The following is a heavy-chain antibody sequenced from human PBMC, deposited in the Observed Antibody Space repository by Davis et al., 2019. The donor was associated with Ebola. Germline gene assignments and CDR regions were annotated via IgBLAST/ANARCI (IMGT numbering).Heavy chain of an antibody. CDR2: IIPLFRTP. Sequence: AASVKVSCKASGGSFNNFAISWVRQAPGQGLEWMGGIIPLFRTPHYAQKFQGRLTITADESTTTAYMELYSLRSEDTAVYYCASPGPVGGSYLHYWGQGTLVTVSS. CDR1: GGSFNNFA. J-gene: IGHJ4*02. D-gene: IGHD1-26*01. V-gene: IGHV1-69*13. CDR3: ASPGPVGGSYLHY.